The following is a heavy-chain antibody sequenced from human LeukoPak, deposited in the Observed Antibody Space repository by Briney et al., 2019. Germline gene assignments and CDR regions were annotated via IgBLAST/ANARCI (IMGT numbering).Heavy chain of an antibody. Sequence: GGSLRLSCAASGFTFSSYAMSWVRQAPGKGLERVSAISGSGGSTYYADSVKGRFTISRDNSKNTLYLQMNSLRAEDTAVYYCAKDSYLYDFWSGYPMGGFGYWGQGTLVTVSS. CDR3: AKDSYLYDFWSGYPMGGFGY. CDR2: ISGSGGST. V-gene: IGHV3-23*01. D-gene: IGHD3-3*01. J-gene: IGHJ4*02. CDR1: GFTFSSYA.